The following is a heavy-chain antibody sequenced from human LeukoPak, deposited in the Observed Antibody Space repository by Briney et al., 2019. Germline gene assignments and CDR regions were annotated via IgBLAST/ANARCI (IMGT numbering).Heavy chain of an antibody. V-gene: IGHV3-23*01. CDR1: GFTFSSYA. CDR2: ISGSGGST. CDR3: AKNSGWSATTEYFQH. Sequence: GGFLRLSCAASGFTFSSYAMSWVRQAPGKGLEWVSAISGSGGSTYYADSVKGRFTISRDNSKNTLYLQMNSLRAEDTAVYYCAKNSGWSATTEYFQHWGQGTLVTVSS. J-gene: IGHJ1*01. D-gene: IGHD1-1*01.